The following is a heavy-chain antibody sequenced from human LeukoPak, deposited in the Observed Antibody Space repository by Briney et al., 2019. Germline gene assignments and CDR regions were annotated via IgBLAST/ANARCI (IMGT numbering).Heavy chain of an antibody. D-gene: IGHD5-24*01. CDR2: IKQDGSEK. V-gene: IGHV3-7*05. CDR3: ARASDPWLQLT. Sequence: GGSLRLSCAASGFALSNYWMIWVRQAPGKGLEWVGNIKQDGSEKRYADSVRGRFSISRDNAQTSLYLQMNSLRAEDTAVYYCARASDPWLQLTWGQGTLVTVSS. CDR1: GFALSNYW. J-gene: IGHJ5*02.